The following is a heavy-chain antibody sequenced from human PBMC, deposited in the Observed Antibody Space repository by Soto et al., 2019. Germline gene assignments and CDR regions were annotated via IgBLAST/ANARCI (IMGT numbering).Heavy chain of an antibody. D-gene: IGHD3-10*02. V-gene: IGHV1-69*13. J-gene: IGHJ4*02. CDR2: IIPIFGTA. Sequence: SVKVSCKASGGTFSSYAISWVRQAPGQGLEWVGGIIPIFGTANYAQKFQGRVTITADESTSTAYMELSSLRSEDTAVYYCARTGGYVYYFDYWGQGTLVTVSS. CDR3: ARTGGYVYYFDY. CDR1: GGTFSSYA.